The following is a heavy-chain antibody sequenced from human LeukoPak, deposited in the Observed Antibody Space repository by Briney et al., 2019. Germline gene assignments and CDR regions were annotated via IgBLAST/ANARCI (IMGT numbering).Heavy chain of an antibody. CDR3: AKQFAPGSLASFDY. D-gene: IGHD3-3*02. CDR2: IWYDGSNK. CDR1: GFTFSSYG. V-gene: IGHV3-33*06. Sequence: GGSLRLSCAASGFTFSSYGMHWVRQAPGQGLEWVAVIWYDGSNKYYADSVEGRFTISRDNSKNTLYLQMNSLRAEDTAVYYCAKQFAPGSLASFDYWGQGTLVTVSS. J-gene: IGHJ4*02.